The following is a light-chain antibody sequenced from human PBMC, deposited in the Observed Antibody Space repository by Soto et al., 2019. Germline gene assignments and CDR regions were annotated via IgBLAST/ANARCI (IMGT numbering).Light chain of an antibody. CDR2: AAS. Sequence: DIHMTQSPSSLSSSVEDRVTITCRSSQSISSYLNWYQQKPGKAPKLLIYAASSLQSGVPSRFSGSGSGTDFTLTISSLQPEDFATYYCQQSYSTPWTSGQGTKVDIK. J-gene: IGKJ1*01. CDR3: QQSYSTPWT. CDR1: QSISSY. V-gene: IGKV1-39*01.